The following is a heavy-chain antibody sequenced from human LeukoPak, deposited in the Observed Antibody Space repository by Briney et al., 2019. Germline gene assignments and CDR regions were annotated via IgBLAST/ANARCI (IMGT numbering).Heavy chain of an antibody. V-gene: IGHV3-23*01. D-gene: IGHD6-6*01. CDR3: AKETCSSFDY. Sequence: PGGSLRLSCAASGFTFSSYAMNWVRQAPGKGLEWVSGISNSGGSTYYADSVKGRFTISRDNSKNTLYLQMNSLRAEDTAVYYCAKETCSSFDYWGQGTLVTVAS. CDR2: ISNSGGST. J-gene: IGHJ4*02. CDR1: GFTFSSYA.